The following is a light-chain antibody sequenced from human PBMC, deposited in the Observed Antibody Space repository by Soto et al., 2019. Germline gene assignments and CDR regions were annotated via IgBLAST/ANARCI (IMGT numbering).Light chain of an antibody. V-gene: IGKV1-33*01. CDR2: DAS. CDR1: QDISNY. Sequence: DIQMTQSTSSLSASVGDRVTITCQASQDISNYLNWYQQKPEKAPKLLIYDASNLETGVPSRFSGSGSGTDFTFTISSLQPEDIATYYCQQYDNLPRFTFGPGTKVDIK. J-gene: IGKJ3*01. CDR3: QQYDNLPRFT.